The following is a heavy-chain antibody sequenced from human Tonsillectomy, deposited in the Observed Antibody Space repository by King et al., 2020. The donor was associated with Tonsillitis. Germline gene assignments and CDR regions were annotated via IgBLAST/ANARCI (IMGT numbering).Heavy chain of an antibody. V-gene: IGHV3-53*01. CDR3: ARVAATYSSSSLVYYYNYMDV. D-gene: IGHD6-6*01. CDR1: GFTVSSNY. CDR2: IYSGGNT. J-gene: IGHJ6*03. Sequence: VQLVESGGGFIQPGGSLRLSCAASGFTVSSNYMGWVRQAPGKGLEWVSLIYSGGNTYYADSVTGRFTISRDTSKTTLYLQMNSLRAEDTAVYYCARVAATYSSSSLVYYYNYMDVWGKGTTVTVSS.